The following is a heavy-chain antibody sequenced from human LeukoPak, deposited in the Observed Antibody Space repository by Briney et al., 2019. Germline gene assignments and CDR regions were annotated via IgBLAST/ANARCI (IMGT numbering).Heavy chain of an antibody. Sequence: GGSLRLSCAASGFTFDDYAMHWVRQAPGKGLEWVSGISWNSGTINYADSVRGRFTISRDNAKNSLYLQTNSLRPEDTALYYCARDAYGGGWYWFDPWGQGTLVTVSS. V-gene: IGHV3-9*01. CDR2: ISWNSGTI. D-gene: IGHD6-19*01. CDR1: GFTFDDYA. J-gene: IGHJ5*02. CDR3: ARDAYGGGWYWFDP.